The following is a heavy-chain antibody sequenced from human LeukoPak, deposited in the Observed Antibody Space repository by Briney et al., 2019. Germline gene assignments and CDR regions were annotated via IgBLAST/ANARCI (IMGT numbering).Heavy chain of an antibody. V-gene: IGHV1-24*01. Sequence: ASVKVSCKVSGYTLTELSMHWVRQAPGKGLEWMGGFDPEDGETIYAQKVQCRVTMTEDTSTDTADMELSSLRSEDTAEYYCATARIAAHSGGMGPYNWFAPWGQGTLVTVSS. CDR1: GYTLTELS. CDR2: FDPEDGET. D-gene: IGHD6-13*01. J-gene: IGHJ5*02. CDR3: ATARIAAHSGGMGPYNWFAP.